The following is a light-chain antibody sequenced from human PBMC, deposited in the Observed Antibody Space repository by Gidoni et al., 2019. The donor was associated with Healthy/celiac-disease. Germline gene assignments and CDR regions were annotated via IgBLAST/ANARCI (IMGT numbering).Light chain of an antibody. CDR2: AAS. J-gene: IGKJ5*01. V-gene: IGKV1-9*01. CDR1: QGISSY. CDR3: QQLNSYLGD. Sequence: DIQFTQSPSFLSASVGYRVTSTCRASQGISSYLAWYQQKPGKAPKLLIYAASTLQSGVPSRFRGSGSGTAFTLTISGLQPKDFATYYCQQLNSYLGDFGQGTRLEIK.